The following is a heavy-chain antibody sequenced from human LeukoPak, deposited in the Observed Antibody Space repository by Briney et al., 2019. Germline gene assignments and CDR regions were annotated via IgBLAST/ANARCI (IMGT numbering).Heavy chain of an antibody. V-gene: IGHV4-39*01. D-gene: IGHD6-13*01. CDR3: ARHGVGSSWSYYYYYMDV. CDR1: GGSISSSSYY. J-gene: IGHJ6*03. Sequence: PSETLSLTCTVSGGSISSSSYYWGWIRQPPGKGLEWIVSIYYSGSTYYNPSLKSRVTISVDTSKNQFSLKLSSVTAADTAVYYCARHGVGSSWSYYYYYMDVWGKGTTVTVSS. CDR2: IYYSGST.